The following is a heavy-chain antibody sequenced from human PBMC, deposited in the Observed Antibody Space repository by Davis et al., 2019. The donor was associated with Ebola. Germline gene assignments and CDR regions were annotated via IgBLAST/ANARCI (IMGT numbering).Heavy chain of an antibody. CDR1: GGSFSGYY. CDR2: INHSGST. D-gene: IGHD3-22*01. V-gene: IGHV4-34*01. Sequence: PSETLSLTCAVYGGSFSGYYWSWIRQPPGKGLEWIGEINHSGSTNYNPSLKSRVTISVDTSKNQFSLKLSSVTAADTAVYYCARVLDTMRDFDIWGQGTMVTVSS. CDR3: ARVLDTMRDFDI. J-gene: IGHJ3*02.